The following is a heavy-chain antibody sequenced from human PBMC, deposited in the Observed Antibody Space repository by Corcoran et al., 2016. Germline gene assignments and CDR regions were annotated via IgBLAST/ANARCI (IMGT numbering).Heavy chain of an antibody. Sequence: QVQLQESGPGLVKPSQTLSLTCTVSGGSISSGGYYWSWIRQHPGKGLEWIGYIYYSGSTYYNPSLKSRVTISVDTSKNQFSLKLSSVTAADTAVDYWAREGGYYGSGSYPPGNWGQGTLVTVSS. CDR3: AREGGYYGSGSYPPGN. D-gene: IGHD3-10*01. CDR1: GGSISSGGYY. V-gene: IGHV4-31*03. J-gene: IGHJ4*02. CDR2: IYYSGST.